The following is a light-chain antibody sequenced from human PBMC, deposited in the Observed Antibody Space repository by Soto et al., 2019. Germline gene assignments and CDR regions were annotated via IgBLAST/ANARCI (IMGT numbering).Light chain of an antibody. V-gene: IGKV3-15*01. J-gene: IGKJ5*01. CDR3: QRYNAWPIT. Sequence: EIVMTQSPATLSVSPGDRATLSCRAGQSVSSNLAWYQQKPGQAPRLLIYGASTRATGIPARFSGSGSGTEXXXXXXXXXXXDFAXYYXQRYNAWPITFGQGTRLDIK. CDR2: GAS. CDR1: QSVSSN.